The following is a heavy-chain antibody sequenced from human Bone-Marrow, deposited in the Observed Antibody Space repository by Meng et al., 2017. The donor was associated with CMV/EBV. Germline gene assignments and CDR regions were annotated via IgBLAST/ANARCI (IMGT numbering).Heavy chain of an antibody. CDR2: IYYSGST. V-gene: IGHV4-39*01. CDR1: GGSISSSSYY. Sequence: GSLRLSCTVSGGSISSSSYYWGWIRQPPGKGLEWIGSIYYSGSTYYNPSLMSRVTISVDTSKNQFSLKLSSLTAADTAVYYCARLIFIPAAPLAGFDYWGQGTRVTVSS. CDR3: ARLIFIPAAPLAGFDY. D-gene: IGHD2-2*01. J-gene: IGHJ4*02.